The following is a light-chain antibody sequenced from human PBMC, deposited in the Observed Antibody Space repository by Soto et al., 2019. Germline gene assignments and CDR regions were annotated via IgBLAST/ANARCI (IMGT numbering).Light chain of an antibody. CDR3: SSWTSSTTQV. CDR1: SSDVGGYNF. Sequence: QSALTQPASVSGSPGQSITISCTGTSSDVGGYNFVSWYQQHPGKAPKLMIYEVNNRPSGVSNRFSGSKSGNTASPTISGLQAEDEADYYCSSWTSSTTQVLGGGTKLTVL. CDR2: EVN. J-gene: IGLJ3*02. V-gene: IGLV2-14*01.